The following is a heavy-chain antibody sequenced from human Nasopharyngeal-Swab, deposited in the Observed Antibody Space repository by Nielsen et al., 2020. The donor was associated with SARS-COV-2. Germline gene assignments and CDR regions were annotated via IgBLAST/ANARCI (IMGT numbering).Heavy chain of an antibody. CDR2: ISSSSSYI. CDR3: AKEGGGGNYLYYYYYGMDV. V-gene: IGHV3-21*04. D-gene: IGHD1-26*01. J-gene: IGHJ6*02. Sequence: VRQAPGKGLEWVSSISSSSSYIYYADSVKGRFTISRDNSQNTLFLQMNSLRAEDTAVYYCAKEGGGGNYLYYYYYGMDVWGQGTAVTVSS.